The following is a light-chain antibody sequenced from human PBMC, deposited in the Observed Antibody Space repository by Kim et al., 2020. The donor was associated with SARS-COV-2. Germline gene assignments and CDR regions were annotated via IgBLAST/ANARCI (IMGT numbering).Light chain of an antibody. Sequence: ALGQTVRITCQGDGLKSYNARWCQQKTEQVPVIVINGKKNRPAGIPNRFSGSRSGDAASLTKTGAQAEDDADYCCNSRESNGNHVVFGGGTQLTVL. V-gene: IGLV3-19*01. CDR3: NSRESNGNHVV. CDR2: GKK. J-gene: IGLJ2*01. CDR1: GLKSYN.